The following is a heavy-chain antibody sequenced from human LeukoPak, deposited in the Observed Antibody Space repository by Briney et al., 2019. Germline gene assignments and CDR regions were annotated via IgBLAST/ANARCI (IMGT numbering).Heavy chain of an antibody. Sequence: PGGSLRLSCAASEFIFSSYGMRWVRQAPGKGLEWVSAISASGGGTYYADSVKGRFTISRDNSRNTLYLEMNSLRAEDTAIYYCAKEVTPGALLYGPFDYWGQGTLVTVSS. V-gene: IGHV3-23*01. CDR1: EFIFSSYG. J-gene: IGHJ4*02. CDR3: AKEVTPGALLYGPFDY. D-gene: IGHD4-23*01. CDR2: ISASGGGT.